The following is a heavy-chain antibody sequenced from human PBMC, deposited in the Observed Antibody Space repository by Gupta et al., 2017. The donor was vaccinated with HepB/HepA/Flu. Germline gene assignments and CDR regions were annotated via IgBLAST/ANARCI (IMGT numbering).Heavy chain of an antibody. V-gene: IGHV1-69*04. CDR1: GGPFGSYG. CDR3: ARSFSSGWYFMDV. D-gene: IGHD6-19*01. CDR2: IIPTLGST. J-gene: IGHJ6*02. Sequence: QVQLVQSGAEVKKPGASVKVSCKASGGPFGSYGINWVRQAPGQGLEWMGRIIPTLGSTNYAQRFEGRVTFTADKSTNTAYMELTSLTSEDTALYYCARSFSSGWYFMDVWGQGTTVTVSS.